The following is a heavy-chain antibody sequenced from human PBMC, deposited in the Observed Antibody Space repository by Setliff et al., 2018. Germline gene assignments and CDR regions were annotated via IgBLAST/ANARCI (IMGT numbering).Heavy chain of an antibody. CDR3: ARVGKAYYGMDV. Sequence: ASVKVSCKASGGTFSSYAISWVRQAPGQGLEWMGGIIPIFGTANYAQKFQGRVTITTDESTSTAYMELRSLRSDDTAVYYCARVGKAYYGMDVWGQGTTVTVSS. CDR2: IIPIFGTA. V-gene: IGHV1-69*05. J-gene: IGHJ6*02. CDR1: GGTFSSYA.